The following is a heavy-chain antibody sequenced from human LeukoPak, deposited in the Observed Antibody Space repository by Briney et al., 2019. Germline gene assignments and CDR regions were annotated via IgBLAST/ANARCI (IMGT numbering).Heavy chain of an antibody. CDR1: GFTFSSYS. Sequence: GGSLRLSCAASGFTFSSYSMNWVRQAPGKGLEWVSFISTSSSYIYYADSVKGRFTISRDNAKNSLYLQMNSLRAEDTAVYYCARDGHYGSGSYDYWGQGTLVTVSS. CDR2: ISTSSSYI. CDR3: ARDGHYGSGSYDY. J-gene: IGHJ4*02. V-gene: IGHV3-21*01. D-gene: IGHD3-10*01.